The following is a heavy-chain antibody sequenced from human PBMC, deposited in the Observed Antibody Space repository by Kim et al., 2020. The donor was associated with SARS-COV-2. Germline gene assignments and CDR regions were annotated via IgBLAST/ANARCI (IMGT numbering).Heavy chain of an antibody. J-gene: IGHJ3*02. CDR1: GGSISSYY. V-gene: IGHV4-59*01. D-gene: IGHD3-16*01. CDR2: IYYSGST. Sequence: SETLSLTCTVSGGSISSYYWSWIRQPPGKGLEWIGYIYYSGSTNYNPSLKSRGTISVDTSKKQFSLKLSSVTAADTAVYYCATWAQFGLGDTFDIWGQGTMVTISS. CDR3: ATWAQFGLGDTFDI.